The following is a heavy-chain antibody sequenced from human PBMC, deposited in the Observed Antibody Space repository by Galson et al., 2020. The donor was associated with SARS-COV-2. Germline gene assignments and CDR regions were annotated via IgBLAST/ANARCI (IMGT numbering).Heavy chain of an antibody. J-gene: IGHJ6*02. V-gene: IGHV3-48*04. CDR2: IGSGTSAI. CDR3: ARDDFDILTGYHPKYYYYYGMDV. Sequence: GSLRLSCVSSGFTFRTYSMNWVRQAPGKGLEWVSYIGSGTSAIYYADSVKGRFTISRDNAKNSLYLQMNNLRAEDTAVYYCARDDFDILTGYHPKYYYYYGMDVWGQGTTVTVSS. D-gene: IGHD3-9*01. CDR1: GFTFRTYS.